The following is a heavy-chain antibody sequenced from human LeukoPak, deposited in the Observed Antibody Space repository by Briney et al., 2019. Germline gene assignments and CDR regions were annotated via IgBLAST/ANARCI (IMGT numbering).Heavy chain of an antibody. CDR3: ARVGATPTAPDI. D-gene: IGHD1-26*01. Sequence: GGSLRLSCAASGFTFSSYAMHWVRQAPGKGLEWVAVISYDGSNKYYADSVKGRFTISRDNSKNTLYLQMNSLRAEDTAVYYCARVGATPTAPDIWGQGTMVTVSS. J-gene: IGHJ3*02. CDR1: GFTFSSYA. V-gene: IGHV3-30*04. CDR2: ISYDGSNK.